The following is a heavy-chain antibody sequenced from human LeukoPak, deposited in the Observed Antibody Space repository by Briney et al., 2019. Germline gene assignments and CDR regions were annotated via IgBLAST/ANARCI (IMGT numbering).Heavy chain of an antibody. V-gene: IGHV4-34*01. D-gene: IGHD6-13*01. Sequence: SETLSLTCTVSGGSISSYYWSWIRQPPGKGLEWIGEISDSGSTNYNPSLKSRVTISVDTSKNQFSLKLSSVTAADTAVYYCARRRPPNSSSWTGGWFDPWGQGTLVTVSS. CDR3: ARRRPPNSSSWTGGWFDP. CDR2: ISDSGST. CDR1: GGSISSYY. J-gene: IGHJ5*02.